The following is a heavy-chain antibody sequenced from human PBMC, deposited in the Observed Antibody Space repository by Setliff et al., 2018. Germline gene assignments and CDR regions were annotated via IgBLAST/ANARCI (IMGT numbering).Heavy chain of an antibody. J-gene: IGHJ4*02. D-gene: IGHD3-22*01. CDR3: ARRRVGNYDSSGNYHSYFDY. V-gene: IGHV2-5*02. Sequence: ESGPTLVNPTQTLTLTCTFSGFSLTTTRVAVGWIRQPPGKALEWLALIYWDDDKRYTYSPSLKTRLTVSRDTYRNQVVLTMANMDPVDTATYYCARRRVGNYDSSGNYHSYFDYWGQGILVTVSS. CDR2: IYWDDDK. CDR1: GFSLTTTRVA.